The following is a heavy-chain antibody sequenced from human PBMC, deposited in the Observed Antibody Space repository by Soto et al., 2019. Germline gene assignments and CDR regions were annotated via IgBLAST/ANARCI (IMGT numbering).Heavy chain of an antibody. D-gene: IGHD3-3*01. J-gene: IGHJ6*02. Sequence: SETLSLTCAVYGGSFSGYYWSWIRQPPGKGLEWIGEINHSGSTNYNPSLKSRVTISVDTSKNQFSLKLSSVTAADTAVYYCARVYVLRFLEWTTTGRYGMDVWGQGTTVTVSS. CDR3: ARVYVLRFLEWTTTGRYGMDV. CDR1: GGSFSGYY. CDR2: INHSGST. V-gene: IGHV4-34*01.